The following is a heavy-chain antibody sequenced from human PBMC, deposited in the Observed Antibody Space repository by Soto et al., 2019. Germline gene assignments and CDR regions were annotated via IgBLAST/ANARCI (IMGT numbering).Heavy chain of an antibody. Sequence: EVHLLESGGDLVLPGGSLRLSCAASGFAFNDFAMNWVRQAPGKGPEWLSTISGSGDKTFHSDSVKGRFNISRDNSNNKMFLQMNSLRAEATAIYYCAKGASHAPFEKWGRGTLVTVSS. J-gene: IGHJ4*02. CDR2: ISGSGDKT. V-gene: IGHV3-23*01. CDR3: AKGASHAPFEK. CDR1: GFAFNDFA.